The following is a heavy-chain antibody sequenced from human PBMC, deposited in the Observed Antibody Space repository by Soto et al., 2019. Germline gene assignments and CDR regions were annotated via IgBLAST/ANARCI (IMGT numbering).Heavy chain of an antibody. V-gene: IGHV3-23*01. CDR3: AKDHCGGDCYSRPLEY. D-gene: IGHD2-21*02. J-gene: IGHJ4*02. CDR2: ISGSGGST. Sequence: PGGSLRLSCAASGFTFSSYAMSWVRQAPGKGLEWVSAISGSGGSTYYADSVKGRFTISRDNSKNTLYLQMNSLRAEDTAVYYCAKDHCGGDCYSRPLEYWGQGTLVTVSS. CDR1: GFTFSSYA.